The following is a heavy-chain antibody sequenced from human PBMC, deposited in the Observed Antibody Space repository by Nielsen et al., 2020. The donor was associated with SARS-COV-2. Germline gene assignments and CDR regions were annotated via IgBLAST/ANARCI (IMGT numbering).Heavy chain of an antibody. V-gene: IGHV1-18*01. CDR1: GYTFTSYG. J-gene: IGHJ6*02. CDR3: ARDGYCSSTSCPPPTYYYYGMDV. CDR2: ISAYNGNT. D-gene: IGHD2-2*01. Sequence: ASVKVSCKASGYTFTSYGISWVRQAPGQGLEWMGWISAYNGNTNYAQKLQGRVTMTTDTSTSTAYMELRSLRSDDTAVYYCARDGYCSSTSCPPPTYYYYGMDVWGQGTTVTVSS.